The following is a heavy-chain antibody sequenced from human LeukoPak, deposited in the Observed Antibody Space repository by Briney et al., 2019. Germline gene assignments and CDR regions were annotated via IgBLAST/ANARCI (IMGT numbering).Heavy chain of an antibody. CDR2: ISSSSSTI. V-gene: IGHV3-48*04. CDR1: GFTFSSYS. J-gene: IGHJ6*03. Sequence: PGGSLRLSCAASGFTFSSYSMNWVRQAPGKGLEWVSYISSSSSTIYYADSVKGRFTISRDNAKKSLYLQMNSLRAEDTAVYYCARHTLNYYYYMDVWGKGTTVTISS. CDR3: ARHTLNYYYYMDV.